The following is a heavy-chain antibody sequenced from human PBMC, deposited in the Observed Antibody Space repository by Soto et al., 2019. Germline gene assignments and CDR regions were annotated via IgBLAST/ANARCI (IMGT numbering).Heavy chain of an antibody. J-gene: IGHJ4*02. CDR1: GGTFSSYA. CDR2: IIPIFGTA. V-gene: IGHV1-69*01. CDR3: ARAHSLRDFWSGHYFDY. Sequence: QVQLVQSGAEVKKPGSSVKVSCKASGGTFSSYAISWVRQAPGQGLEWMGGIIPIFGTANYAQKFQGRVTITADESTSTAYMELSSLRSEDMAVYYCARAHSLRDFWSGHYFDYWGQGTLVTVSS. D-gene: IGHD3-3*01.